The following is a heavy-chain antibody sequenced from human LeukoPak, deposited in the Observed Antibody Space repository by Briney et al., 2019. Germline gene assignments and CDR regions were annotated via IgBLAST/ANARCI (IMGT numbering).Heavy chain of an antibody. CDR1: GYPFRNYD. J-gene: IGHJ6*03. D-gene: IGHD3-3*01. V-gene: IGHV1-8*01. CDR3: ARRVDYYYYMDV. CDR2: INPHSGKT. Sequence: ASVKVSCKTSGYPFRNYDINWVRQATGQGLEWMGWINPHSGKTGYAQKFQGRVTMTTDTSASTAYMELSSLRSDDTAVYYCARRVDYYYYMDVWGKGTTVTVSS.